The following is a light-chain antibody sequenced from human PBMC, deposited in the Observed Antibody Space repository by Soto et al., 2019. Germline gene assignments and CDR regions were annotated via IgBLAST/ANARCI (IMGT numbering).Light chain of an antibody. CDR2: GAS. J-gene: IGKJ1*01. V-gene: IGKV3-15*01. Sequence: EVVMSHSLDTLSVYPGERATLSCRASHSVNSNLAWYQQKLGQAPRLLIYGASTRATDIPPRFSGSGSGKQLTLTISSREPEDFAVYYCQQRSNWPPRFGQGTKVDVK. CDR1: HSVNSN. CDR3: QQRSNWPPR.